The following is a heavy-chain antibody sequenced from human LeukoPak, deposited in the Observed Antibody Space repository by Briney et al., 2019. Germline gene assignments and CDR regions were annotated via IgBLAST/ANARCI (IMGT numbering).Heavy chain of an antibody. Sequence: GESLKISCAASGFTFNNYAMYWVRQAPGKGLEWVAVISYDGSNKYYADSVKGRFTISRDNSKNTLYVQMNSLRTEDTAVYYCARGGIPYSSSWSHDYWGQGTLVTVSS. V-gene: IGHV3-30-3*01. D-gene: IGHD6-13*01. CDR3: ARGGIPYSSSWSHDY. CDR2: ISYDGSNK. J-gene: IGHJ4*02. CDR1: GFTFNNYA.